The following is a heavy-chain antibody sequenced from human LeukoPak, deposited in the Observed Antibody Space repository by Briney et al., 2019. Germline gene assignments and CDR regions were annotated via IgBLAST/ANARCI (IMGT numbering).Heavy chain of an antibody. D-gene: IGHD3-10*01. V-gene: IGHV3-21*01. CDR3: ARVTMVRRVSLIYYYYMDV. CDR1: GFTFSSYA. CDR2: ISSSSSYI. J-gene: IGHJ6*03. Sequence: PGGSLRLSCAASGFTFSSYAMGWVRQAPGKGLEWVSSISSSSSYIYYADSVKGRFTISRDNAKNSLYLQMNSLRAEDTAVYYCARVTMVRRVSLIYYYYMDVWGKGTTVTVSS.